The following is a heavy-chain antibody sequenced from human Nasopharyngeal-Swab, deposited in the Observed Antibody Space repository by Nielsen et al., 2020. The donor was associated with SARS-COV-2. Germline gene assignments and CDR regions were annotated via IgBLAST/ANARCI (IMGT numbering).Heavy chain of an antibody. V-gene: IGHV1-8*01. CDR2: MNPNSGNT. D-gene: IGHD5-18*01. CDR3: ARALTVDTAMVIYYYCYYGMDV. Sequence: WVRQAPGQGLEWMGWMNPNSGNTGYAQKFQGRVTMTRNTSISTAYMELSSLRSEDTAVYYCARALTVDTAMVIYYYCYYGMDVWGQGTTVTVSS. J-gene: IGHJ6*02.